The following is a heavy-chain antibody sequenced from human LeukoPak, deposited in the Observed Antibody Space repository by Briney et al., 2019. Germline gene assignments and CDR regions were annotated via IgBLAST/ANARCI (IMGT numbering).Heavy chain of an antibody. CDR2: IIPIFGTA. CDR1: GGTFSSYA. D-gene: IGHD3-3*01. V-gene: IGHV1-69*05. CDR3: ARQSRGVRAPSGYYISYFDY. J-gene: IGHJ4*02. Sequence: SVKVSCKASGGTFSSYAISWVRQAPGQGLEWMGGIIPIFGTANYAQKFQGRVTITTDESTSTAYMELSSLRSEDTAVYYCARQSRGVRAPSGYYISYFDYWGQGTLVTVSS.